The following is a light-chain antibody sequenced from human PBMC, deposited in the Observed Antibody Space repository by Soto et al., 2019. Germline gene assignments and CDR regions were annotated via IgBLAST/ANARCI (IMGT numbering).Light chain of an antibody. J-gene: IGKJ4*01. CDR3: QRYYGTPLT. V-gene: IGKV4-1*01. Sequence: DFVMTQSPDSLAVSLGERATINCKSSQSVLFGSNNYLAWYQQKSGQPPKLLINWASTRESGVPDRFSGSGYGSDFTLTISSLQAEDLAVYYCQRYYGTPLTFGGGTKVEIK. CDR2: WAS. CDR1: QSVLFGSNNY.